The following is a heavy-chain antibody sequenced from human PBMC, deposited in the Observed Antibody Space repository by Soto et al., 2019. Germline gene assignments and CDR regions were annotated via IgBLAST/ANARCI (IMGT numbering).Heavy chain of an antibody. CDR2: IYWDDDK. J-gene: IGHJ6*02. CDR3: ERNLGYCNGGYCSSYYYGMDV. D-gene: IGHD2-15*01. Sequence: QITLKEAGPTLVKPTQTLTLTCTFSGFSLSTSGVGVGRVRQPPRKALEWLALIYWDDDKRYSPSLRSRLTITKDTPKIQVVLTMTNMDPVDTATYYCERNLGYCNGGYCSSYYYGMDVWGQGTTVTVSS. V-gene: IGHV2-5*02. CDR1: GFSLSTSGVG.